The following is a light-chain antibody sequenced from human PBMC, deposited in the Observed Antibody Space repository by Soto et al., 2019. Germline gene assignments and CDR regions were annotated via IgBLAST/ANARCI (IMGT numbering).Light chain of an antibody. Sequence: ELVLTQSPATLSVSPGERATLSCRASQSAGNNFAWYQQKPGQAPRLLIFATSTMATGVPASLSGSGSGTEFTLTISSLQSEDFAVYYCQQYGDWRLTFGGGAKVEIE. J-gene: IGKJ4*01. CDR2: ATS. CDR3: QQYGDWRLT. CDR1: QSAGNN. V-gene: IGKV3-15*01.